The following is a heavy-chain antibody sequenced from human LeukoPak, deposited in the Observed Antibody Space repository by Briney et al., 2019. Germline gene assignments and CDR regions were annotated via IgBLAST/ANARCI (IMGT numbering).Heavy chain of an antibody. CDR1: GYTFTSYG. D-gene: IGHD3-16*01. CDR3: ARGLGEVPFDY. J-gene: IGHJ4*02. CDR2: IIPIFGRP. Sequence: SVKVSCKASGYTFTSYGISWVRQAPGQGLEWMGGIIPIFGRPSYAQNFQGRVIITADESTRTVYMELRSLRSEDTAVFYCARGLGEVPFDYWGQGTLVTVSS. V-gene: IGHV1-69*13.